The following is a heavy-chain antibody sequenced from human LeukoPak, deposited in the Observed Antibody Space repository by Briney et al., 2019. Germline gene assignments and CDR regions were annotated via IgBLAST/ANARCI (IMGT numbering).Heavy chain of an antibody. Sequence: PGGSLRLSCAASGFTFSSHWMTWIRQAPGKELEWIGEINHSGSTNYNPSLKSRVTISVDTSKNQFSLKLSSVTAADTAVYYCASGLGYSSTSTCYEPFDIWGQGTMVTVSS. V-gene: IGHV4-34*01. CDR1: GFTFSSHW. D-gene: IGHD2-2*01. CDR2: INHSGST. J-gene: IGHJ3*02. CDR3: ASGLGYSSTSTCYEPFDI.